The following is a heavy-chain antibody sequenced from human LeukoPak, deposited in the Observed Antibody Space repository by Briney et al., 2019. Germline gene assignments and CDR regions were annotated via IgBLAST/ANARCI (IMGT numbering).Heavy chain of an antibody. V-gene: IGHV3-30-3*01. CDR2: ISYDGSNK. J-gene: IGHJ6*02. D-gene: IGHD2-15*01. Sequence: PGGSLRLSCTASGFIFSTYAMHRVRQPPGKGLEWLAAISYDGSNKCNADSVKGRFTISRDNSKNTLHLQLNSLRDEDTAMYYCAMRPADCSSSSCPTINRYYYGMDVWGQGTTVIVSS. CDR3: AMRPADCSSSSCPTINRYYYGMDV. CDR1: GFIFSTYA.